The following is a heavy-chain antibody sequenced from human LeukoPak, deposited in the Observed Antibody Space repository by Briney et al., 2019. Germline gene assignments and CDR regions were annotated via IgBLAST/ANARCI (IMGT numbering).Heavy chain of an antibody. D-gene: IGHD3-3*01. CDR3: ARHRSPLESFHH. CDR2: IHYSGAT. Sequence: SETLSLTCTVSGGSISSYYWSWIRQPPGKGLEWIGYIHYSGATNYNPSLKSRVTMSVDTSKDQFSLKLSSVNAADTAMYYCARHRSPLESFHHWGQGTLVTVSS. J-gene: IGHJ1*01. CDR1: GGSISSYY. V-gene: IGHV4-59*08.